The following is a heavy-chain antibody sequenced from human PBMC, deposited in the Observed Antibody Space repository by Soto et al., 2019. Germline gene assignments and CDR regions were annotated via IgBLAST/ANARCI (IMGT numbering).Heavy chain of an antibody. CDR2: IYWNDDE. V-gene: IGHV2-5*01. J-gene: IGHJ4*02. D-gene: IGHD3-3*01. Sequence: SGPTLVNPTETLTLTCTFSGFSLSSHGVGVGWIRQPPGEALEWLALIYWNDDERYSSSLRSRLTITKDTSNNQVVLTMTNMDPLDTGTYYCAHRRWTAQSWYFDYWGQGILVTVSS. CDR3: AHRRWTAQSWYFDY. CDR1: GFSLSSHGVG.